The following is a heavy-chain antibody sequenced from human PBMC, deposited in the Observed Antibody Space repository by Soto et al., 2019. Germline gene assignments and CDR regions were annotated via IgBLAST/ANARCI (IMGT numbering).Heavy chain of an antibody. J-gene: IGHJ6*02. CDR2: ISAYNGNT. V-gene: IGHV1-18*01. D-gene: IGHD3-3*01. CDR3: ATGAGTIFGIGDYYYGMDV. CDR1: GYTFTSYG. Sequence: ASVKVSCKASGYTFTSYGISWVRQAPGQGLEWMGWISAYNGNTNYAQKLQGRVTMTTDTSTSTAYMELRSLRSDDTAVYYCATGAGTIFGIGDYYYGMDVWGQGTTVTVSS.